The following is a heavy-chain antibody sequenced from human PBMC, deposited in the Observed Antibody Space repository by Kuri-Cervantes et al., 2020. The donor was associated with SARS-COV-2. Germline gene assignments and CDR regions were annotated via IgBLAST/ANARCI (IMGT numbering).Heavy chain of an antibody. CDR1: GFTFSSYG. D-gene: IGHD6-19*01. CDR2: IRYDGSNK. Sequence: GESLKISCAASGFTFSSYGMHWVRQAPGKGLEWVALIRYDGSNKYYADSVKGRFTISRDNSKNTLYLQMNSLRAEDTAVYYCARPLMAGPHYFDFWGQGTLVTVSS. CDR3: ARPLMAGPHYFDF. V-gene: IGHV3-33*01. J-gene: IGHJ4*02.